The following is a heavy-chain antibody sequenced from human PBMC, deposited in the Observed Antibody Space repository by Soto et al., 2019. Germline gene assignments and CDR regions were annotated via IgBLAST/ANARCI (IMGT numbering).Heavy chain of an antibody. D-gene: IGHD6-19*01. J-gene: IGHJ4*02. CDR2: LKGKSAGGTT. CDR1: GFSFNTAW. CDR3: TTEFGFSSGQNDY. Sequence: PGGSLRLSCAGYGFSFNTAWLTWVRQAPGKGLEWVARLKGKSAGGTTDYAAPVTGRFTISSDDSKNTLYLQMNNLKIEDTAVYYCTTEFGFSSGQNDYWGQGTLVTVSS. V-gene: IGHV3-15*07.